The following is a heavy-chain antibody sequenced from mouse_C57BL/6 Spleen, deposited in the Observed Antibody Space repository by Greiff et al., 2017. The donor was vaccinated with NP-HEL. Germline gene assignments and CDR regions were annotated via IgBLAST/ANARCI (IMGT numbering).Heavy chain of an antibody. CDR2: INPNNGGT. CDR3: ARKGALYYYAMDY. V-gene: IGHV1-18*01. J-gene: IGHJ4*01. CDR1: GYTFTDYN. Sequence: EVQLQQSGPELVKPGASVKIPCKASGYTFTDYNMDWVKQSHGKSLEWIGDINPNNGGTIYNQKFKGKATLTVDKSSSTAYMELRSLTSEVTAVYYCARKGALYYYAMDYWGQGTSVTVSS.